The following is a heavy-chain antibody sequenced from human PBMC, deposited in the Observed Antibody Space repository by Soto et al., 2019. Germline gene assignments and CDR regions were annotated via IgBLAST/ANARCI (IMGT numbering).Heavy chain of an antibody. Sequence: EVQLLESGGGLVXPXGXLRLSXAASGIXFSNYXXXXXRXTPXXGLXXVSGLSVSGGSTYYADSVKGRFTISRDTSKNTLYLQMNSLRAEDTAVYYCATDLPGGEDDHYGMDVWGQGTTVTVSS. CDR3: ATDLPGGEDDHYGMDV. CDR1: GIXFSNYX. V-gene: IGHV3-23*01. D-gene: IGHD2-21*01. J-gene: IGHJ6*02. CDR2: LSVSGGST.